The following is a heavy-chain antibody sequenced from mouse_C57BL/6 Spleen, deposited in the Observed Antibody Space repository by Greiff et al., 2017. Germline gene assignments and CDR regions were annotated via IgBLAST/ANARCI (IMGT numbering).Heavy chain of an antibody. CDR1: GFTFSDYG. CDR2: ISSGSSTI. V-gene: IGHV5-17*01. J-gene: IGHJ1*03. Sequence: EVKLVESGGGLVKPGGSLKLSCAASGFTFSDYGMHWVRQAPEKGLEWVAYISSGSSTIYYADTVKGRFTISRDNAKNTLFLQMTSLRSEDTAMYYCARTRWDVYWYFDVWGTGTTVTVSS. D-gene: IGHD4-1*01. CDR3: ARTRWDVYWYFDV.